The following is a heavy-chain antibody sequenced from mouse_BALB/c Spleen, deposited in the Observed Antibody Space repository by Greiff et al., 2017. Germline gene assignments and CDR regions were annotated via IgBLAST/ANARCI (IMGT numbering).Heavy chain of an antibody. CDR3: ARDAEIHYYGYGGAMDY. V-gene: IGHV7-1*02. Sequence: EVKLVESGGGLVQPGGSLRLSCATSGFTFSDFYMEWVRQPPGKRLEWIAASRNKANDYTTEYSASVKGRFIVSRDTSQSILYLQMNALRAEDTAIYYCARDAEIHYYGYGGAMDYWGQGTSVTVSS. CDR2: SRNKANDYTT. CDR1: GFTFSDFY. J-gene: IGHJ4*01. D-gene: IGHD1-2*01.